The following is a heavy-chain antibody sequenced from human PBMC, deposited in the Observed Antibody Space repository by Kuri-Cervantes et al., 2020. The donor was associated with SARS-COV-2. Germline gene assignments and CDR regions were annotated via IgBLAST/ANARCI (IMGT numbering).Heavy chain of an antibody. CDR2: ISYDGNNK. D-gene: IGHD2-21*01. J-gene: IGHJ4*02. CDR1: GFTFNTCA. V-gene: IGHV3-30-3*01. CDR3: VKDRVGVLDS. Sequence: GESLKISCAVSGFTFNTCAMHWVRQAPGKGLEWMAIISYDGNNKYLADSVKGRFTISRDNSNNTLYLQMNSLRAEDTAIYYCVKDRVGVLDSWGQGTLVTVSS.